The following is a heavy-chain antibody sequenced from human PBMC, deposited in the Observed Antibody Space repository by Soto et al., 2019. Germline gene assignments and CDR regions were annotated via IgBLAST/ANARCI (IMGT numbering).Heavy chain of an antibody. Sequence: PGGSLRLSCAASGFTFSSYGMHWIRQAPGKGLEWVAVISYDGSNKYYADSVKGRFTISRDNSKNTLYLQMNSLRAEDTAVYYCAKDGGYSYGFDYWGQGXLVTVSS. J-gene: IGHJ4*02. V-gene: IGHV3-30*18. CDR2: ISYDGSNK. D-gene: IGHD5-18*01. CDR3: AKDGGYSYGFDY. CDR1: GFTFSSYG.